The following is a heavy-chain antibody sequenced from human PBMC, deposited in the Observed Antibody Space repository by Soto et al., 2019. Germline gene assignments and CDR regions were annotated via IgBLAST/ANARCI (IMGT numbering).Heavy chain of an antibody. CDR2: INHSGST. V-gene: IGHV4-34*01. CDR1: GGSFSCYY. Sequence: SETLSLTCAVYGGSFSCYYWSWIRQPPGKGLEWIGEINHSGSTNYNPSLKSRVTISVDTSKNQFSLKLSSVTAADTAVYYCARRGAIGYYGSGSAFDYWGQGTLVTVSS. D-gene: IGHD3-10*01. CDR3: ARRGAIGYYGSGSAFDY. J-gene: IGHJ4*02.